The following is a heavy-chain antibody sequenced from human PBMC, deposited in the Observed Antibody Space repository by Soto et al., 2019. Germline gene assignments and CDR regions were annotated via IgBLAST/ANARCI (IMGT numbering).Heavy chain of an antibody. V-gene: IGHV3-23*01. Sequence: GSLRLSCAASGFTFSIYAMTWVRQAPGKGLEWVSVISGSGDSTYYADSLKGRFTVSRGNSKNTLYLQMNSLRADDTAVYYCAKHIGILTGTIDSWGQGTLVTVSS. J-gene: IGHJ4*02. CDR1: GFTFSIYA. CDR3: AKHIGILTGTIDS. CDR2: ISGSGDST. D-gene: IGHD4-17*01.